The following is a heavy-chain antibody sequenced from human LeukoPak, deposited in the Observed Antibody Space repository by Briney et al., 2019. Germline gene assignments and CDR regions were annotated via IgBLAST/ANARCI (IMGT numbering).Heavy chain of an antibody. CDR3: AKDLQL. J-gene: IGHJ4*02. Sequence: GGSLRLSCAASGFTFSSYGMPWVRQAPGKGLEWVAVISYDGSNKYYADSVKGRFTISRDNSKNTLYLQMNSLRAEDTAVYYCAKDLQLWGQGTLVTVSS. CDR1: GFTFSSYG. D-gene: IGHD5-18*01. V-gene: IGHV3-30*18. CDR2: ISYDGSNK.